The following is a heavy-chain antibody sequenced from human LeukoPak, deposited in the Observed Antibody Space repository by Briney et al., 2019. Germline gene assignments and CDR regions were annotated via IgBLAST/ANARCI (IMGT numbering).Heavy chain of an antibody. CDR2: VSSGGNS. V-gene: IGHV3-23*01. CDR1: GFTFSSYG. D-gene: IGHD3-22*01. J-gene: IGHJ4*02. Sequence: GGSLRLSCTASGFTFSSYGMSWVRQAPGKGLDWVSAVSSGGNSNYADSVTGRFTISRDNSKNTLYLQMNSLRAEDTAVYYCAKDRYSDNTGHHYENEYWGQGTLVTVSS. CDR3: AKDRYSDNTGHHYENEY.